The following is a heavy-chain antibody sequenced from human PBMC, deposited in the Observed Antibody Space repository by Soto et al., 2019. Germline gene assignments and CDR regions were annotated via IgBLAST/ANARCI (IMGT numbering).Heavy chain of an antibody. D-gene: IGHD3-3*01. CDR3: ARAVLRFLEWLINWFDP. CDR1: GDSVSSNSAA. J-gene: IGHJ5*02. CDR2: TYYRSKWYN. Sequence: SQTLSLTCAISGDSVSSNSAAWNWIRQSPSRGLEWLGRTYYRSKWYNDYAVSVKSRITINPDTSKNQFSLQLNSVTPEDTAVYYCARAVLRFLEWLINWFDPWGQGTLGTVS. V-gene: IGHV6-1*01.